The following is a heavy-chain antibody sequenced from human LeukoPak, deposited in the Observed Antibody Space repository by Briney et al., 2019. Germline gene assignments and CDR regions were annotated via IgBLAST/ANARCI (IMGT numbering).Heavy chain of an antibody. Sequence: GGSLTLSCAASEFTFSAYWMHWVRQAPGKGLVCVSRINGDGTSTSYADSVKGRFTISRDNAKNTLYLEMNSLTAEDTAVYSCERDLELTYCDSSCYDYWGQGTLVTVSS. CDR1: EFTFSAYW. V-gene: IGHV3-74*01. J-gene: IGHJ4*02. CDR3: ERDLELTYCDSSCYDY. CDR2: INGDGTST. D-gene: IGHD3-22*01.